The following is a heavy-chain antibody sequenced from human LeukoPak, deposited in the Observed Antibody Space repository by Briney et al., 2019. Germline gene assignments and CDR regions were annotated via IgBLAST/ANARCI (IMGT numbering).Heavy chain of an antibody. CDR1: GYSFTSYW. J-gene: IGHJ3*02. D-gene: IGHD6-13*01. Sequence: GESLKISCKGSGYSFTSYWIGWVRQMPGKGLEWMGIIYPGDSDTRYSPSFQGQVTFSADKSISTAYLQWSSLKASDTAMYYCASAGVGITAAGQNDAFDIWGQGTMVTVSS. CDR2: IYPGDSDT. V-gene: IGHV5-51*01. CDR3: ASAGVGITAAGQNDAFDI.